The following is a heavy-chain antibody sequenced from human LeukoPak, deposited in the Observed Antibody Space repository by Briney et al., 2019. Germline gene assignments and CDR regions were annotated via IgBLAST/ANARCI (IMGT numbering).Heavy chain of an antibody. J-gene: IGHJ4*02. CDR1: GFTFSSYS. CDR2: ISSSSSYV. CDR3: ARVSYGDYGYYFDY. D-gene: IGHD4-17*01. V-gene: IGHV3-21*01. Sequence: GGSLRLSCAASGFTFSSYSMNWVRQAPGKGLEWVSSISSSSSYVYYADSVKGRFTISRDNAKNSLYLQMNSLRAEDTAVYYCARVSYGDYGYYFDYWGQGTLVTVSS.